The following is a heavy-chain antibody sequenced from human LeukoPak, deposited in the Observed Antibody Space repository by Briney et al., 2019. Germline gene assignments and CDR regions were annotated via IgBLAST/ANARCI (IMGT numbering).Heavy chain of an antibody. J-gene: IGHJ5*02. Sequence: SETLSLTCTVSGGSVSSNGYYWNWIRQPPGKGLEWIGYIYHSGSTYYNPSLKSRVTISVDRSKNQFSLKLSSVTAADTAVYYCARALGCSYGINWFDPWGQGTLVTVSS. CDR1: GGSVSSNGYY. CDR3: ARALGCSYGINWFDP. CDR2: IYHSGST. V-gene: IGHV4-30-2*01. D-gene: IGHD5-18*01.